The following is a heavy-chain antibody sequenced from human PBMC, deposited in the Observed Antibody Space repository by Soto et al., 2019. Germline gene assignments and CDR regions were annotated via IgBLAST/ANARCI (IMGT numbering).Heavy chain of an antibody. Sequence: EVRLLESGGGLVQPGGSLRLSCAASGFTFSVYAMSWVRQAPGKGLEWVSGISGSGDSTHYADSVKGRFTVSRDNSTSMLYLQTNSLGAEDTAIYYCAKALYGGFTYWGQGTLVTVSS. J-gene: IGHJ4*02. D-gene: IGHD3-10*01. CDR1: GFTFSVYA. CDR2: ISGSGDST. CDR3: AKALYGGFTY. V-gene: IGHV3-23*01.